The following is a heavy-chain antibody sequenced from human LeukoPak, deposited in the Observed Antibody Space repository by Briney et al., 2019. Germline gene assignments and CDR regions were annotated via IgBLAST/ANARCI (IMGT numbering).Heavy chain of an antibody. V-gene: IGHV3-30*03. Sequence: GGSLRLSCAASGFTFSSYGMHWVRQAPGKGLEWVAVISYDGSNKYYADSVKGRFTISRDNSKNTLYLQMNSLRAEDTAVYYCARRGDYDFWSGYYKYYYYMDVWDKGTTVTVSS. J-gene: IGHJ6*03. CDR1: GFTFSSYG. CDR3: ARRGDYDFWSGYYKYYYYMDV. CDR2: ISYDGSNK. D-gene: IGHD3-3*01.